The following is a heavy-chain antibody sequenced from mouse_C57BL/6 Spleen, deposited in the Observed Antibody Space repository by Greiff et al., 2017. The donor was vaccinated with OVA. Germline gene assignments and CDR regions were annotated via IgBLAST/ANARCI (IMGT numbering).Heavy chain of an antibody. CDR2: IYPGDGDT. CDR3: ARVNWDRYVDD. D-gene: IGHD4-1*01. CDR1: GYAFSSYW. V-gene: IGHV1-80*01. J-gene: IGHJ1*03. Sequence: QVQLQQSGAELVKPGASVKISCKASGYAFSSYWMNWVKQRPGQGLEWIGLIYPGDGDTNYNGKFKGKATLTADKSSSTAYMQLSSLTSEDSAVYFCARVNWDRYVDDWGKGTTVTVSA.